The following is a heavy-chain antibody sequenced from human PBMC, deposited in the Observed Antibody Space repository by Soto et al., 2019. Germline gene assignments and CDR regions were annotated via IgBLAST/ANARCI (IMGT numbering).Heavy chain of an antibody. CDR3: ARTGGSYLDYYYYGMDV. CDR1: GFTVSSNY. V-gene: IGHV3-53*01. D-gene: IGHD1-26*01. J-gene: IGHJ6*02. Sequence: GGSLRLSCAASGFTVSSNYMSWVRQAPGKGLEWVSVIYSGGSTYYADSVKGRFTISRDNSKNTLYLQMNSLRAEDTAVYYCARTGGSYLDYYYYGMDVWGQGTTVTSP. CDR2: IYSGGST.